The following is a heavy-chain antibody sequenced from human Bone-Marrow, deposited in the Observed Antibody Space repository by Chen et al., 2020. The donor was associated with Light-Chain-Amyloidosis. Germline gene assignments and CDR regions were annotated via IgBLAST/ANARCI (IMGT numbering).Heavy chain of an antibody. CDR2: IYPDDSAA. Sequence: EVQLEQSGPEVKKPGESLKISCKGSGYTFPNYWTGWVRQMPGKGLEWMGVIYPDDSAARYSPSFEGQVTISADKSITTAYLQWRSLKASDTAMYYCARRRDGYNFDYWGQGTLVTVSS. V-gene: IGHV5-51*01. CDR3: ARRRDGYNFDY. J-gene: IGHJ4*02. CDR1: GYTFPNYW. D-gene: IGHD5-12*01.